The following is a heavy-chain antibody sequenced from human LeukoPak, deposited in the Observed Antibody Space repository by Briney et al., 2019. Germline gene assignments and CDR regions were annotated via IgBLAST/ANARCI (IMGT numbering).Heavy chain of an antibody. CDR3: ARSGYCGSSSCFDLYFYYYMDV. CDR1: GYTFTSYA. J-gene: IGHJ6*03. Sequence: SVKVSCKASGYTFTSYAISWVRQAPGQGLEWMGGIIPIFGTANYAQKFQGRVTITTDESTSTAYMELSSLRSEDTAVYYCARSGYCGSSSCFDLYFYYYMDVWGKGTTVTVSS. D-gene: IGHD2-2*01. V-gene: IGHV1-69*05. CDR2: IIPIFGTA.